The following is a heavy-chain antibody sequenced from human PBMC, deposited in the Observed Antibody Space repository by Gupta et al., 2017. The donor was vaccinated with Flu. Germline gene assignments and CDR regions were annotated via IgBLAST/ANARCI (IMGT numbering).Heavy chain of an antibody. V-gene: IGHV1-18*01. CDR3: ARDQGDVVRVPSAINFDY. Sequence: QGQLVQSGAEVKKPGASVKVSCKASGSTFTNSGISWVRQDPGQGLEWMGWISAYNGNTKYGQKVQDRVTMTTDTSTSTAYMELRSLRSDDTAVYYCARDQGDVVRVPSAINFDYWGQGTLVTVSS. CDR2: ISAYNGNT. D-gene: IGHD3-10*02. CDR1: GSTFTNSG. J-gene: IGHJ4*02.